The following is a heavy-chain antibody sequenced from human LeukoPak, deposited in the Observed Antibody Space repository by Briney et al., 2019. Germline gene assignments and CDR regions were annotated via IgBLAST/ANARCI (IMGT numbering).Heavy chain of an antibody. D-gene: IGHD4-17*01. CDR3: ARDLYGDYTFDY. V-gene: IGHV4-30-2*01. CDR1: GGSISSGGYS. J-gene: IGHJ4*02. CDR2: IYHSGST. Sequence: SETLSLTCAVSGGSISSGGYSWSWIRQPPGKGLEWIGYIYHSGSTYYNPSLKSRVTISVDRSKNQFSLKLSSVTAADTAVYCCARDLYGDYTFDYWGQGTLVTVSS.